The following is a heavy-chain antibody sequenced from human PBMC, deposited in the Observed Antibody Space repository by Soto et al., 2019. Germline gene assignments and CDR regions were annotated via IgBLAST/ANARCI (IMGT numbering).Heavy chain of an antibody. Sequence: PGESLKISCKGSGYSFTRYWIGWVRQMPGKGLEWMGIIYPGDSDTRYSPSFQGQVTISADKSISTAYLQWSSLKASDTAMYYCASQPIYGSGSYYNIFDDWGQGTLVTVSS. V-gene: IGHV5-51*01. CDR2: IYPGDSDT. CDR1: GYSFTRYW. J-gene: IGHJ4*02. CDR3: ASQPIYGSGSYYNIFDD. D-gene: IGHD3-10*01.